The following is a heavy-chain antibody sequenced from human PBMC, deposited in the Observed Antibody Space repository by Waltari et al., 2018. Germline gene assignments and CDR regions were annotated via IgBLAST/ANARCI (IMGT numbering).Heavy chain of an antibody. D-gene: IGHD7-27*01. CDR2: IYPADSDT. J-gene: IGHJ4*02. CDR1: GYTFTNYW. CDR3: ARQDVRVAPLGY. Sequence: EVQLVQSGAEVKKPGESLKISCQGSGYTFTNYWIAWVRQMPGKGREWMGVIYPADSDTRYSPSFQGQVTISADKSISTAYLQWSSLKASDTAMYYCARQDVRVAPLGYWGQGTLVTVSS. V-gene: IGHV5-51*01.